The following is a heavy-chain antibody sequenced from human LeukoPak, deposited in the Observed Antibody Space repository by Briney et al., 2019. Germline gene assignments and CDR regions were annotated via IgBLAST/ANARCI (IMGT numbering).Heavy chain of an antibody. J-gene: IGHJ4*02. D-gene: IGHD3-10*01. V-gene: IGHV1-69*13. CDR3: AVWFGELSPFDY. CDR2: ITPIFGTA. Sequence: SVKVSCKASGGTFSSYAISWVRQAPGQGLEWMGGITPIFGTANYAQKFQGRVTITADESTSTAYMELSSLRSEDTAVYYCAVWFGELSPFDYWGQGTLSPSPQ. CDR1: GGTFSSYA.